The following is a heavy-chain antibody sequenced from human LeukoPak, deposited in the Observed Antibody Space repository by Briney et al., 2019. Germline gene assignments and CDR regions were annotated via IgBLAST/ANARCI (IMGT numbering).Heavy chain of an antibody. CDR1: GFTVSSNY. CDR2: IYSGGST. CDR3: VAYYDILTGYKY. Sequence: PGGSLRLSCAAPGFTVSSNYMSWVRQVPGKGLEWVSVIYSGGSTYYADSVKGRFTISRDNSKNTLYLQMNSLRAEDTAVYYCVAYYDILTGYKYWGQGTLVTVSS. V-gene: IGHV3-66*01. D-gene: IGHD3-9*01. J-gene: IGHJ4*02.